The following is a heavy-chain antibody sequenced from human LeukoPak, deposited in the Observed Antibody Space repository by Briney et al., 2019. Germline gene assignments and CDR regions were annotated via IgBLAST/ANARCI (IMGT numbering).Heavy chain of an antibody. J-gene: IGHJ4*02. Sequence: GGSLRLSCAASGFTFSSYSMNWVRQAPGKGLEWVSYISSSSGAIYYAASVKGRFTISRDNAKNSLYLQMNSLRDEDTALYYCVRASHSSRFYFDYWGQGSLVTVSS. V-gene: IGHV3-48*02. CDR2: ISSSSGAI. CDR1: GFTFSSYS. D-gene: IGHD1-26*01. CDR3: VRASHSSRFYFDY.